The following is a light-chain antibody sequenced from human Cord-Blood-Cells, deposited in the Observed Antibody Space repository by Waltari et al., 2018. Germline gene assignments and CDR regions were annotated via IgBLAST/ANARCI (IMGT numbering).Light chain of an antibody. J-gene: IGLJ1*01. Sequence: QSALTQPASVSGSPGQSITISCTGTSSDVGGYNYVSWYQQHPGKAPKLMSYEVSNRPAGVSNRFSGSKSGNTAYRTISGLQAEDEADYYCSSYTSSSTYVFGTGTKVTVL. CDR3: SSYTSSSTYV. V-gene: IGLV2-14*01. CDR1: SSDVGGYNY. CDR2: EVS.